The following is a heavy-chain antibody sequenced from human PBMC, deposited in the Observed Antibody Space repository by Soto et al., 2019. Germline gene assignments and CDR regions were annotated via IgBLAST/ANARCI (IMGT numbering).Heavy chain of an antibody. CDR3: AREAHQIAGDPMAFDI. V-gene: IGHV3-7*01. D-gene: IGHD3-10*01. Sequence: GGSLRLSCAASGFTFSSYWMSWVRQAPGKGLEWVANIKQDGSEKYYVDSVKGRFTISRDNAKNSLYLQMNSLRAEDTAVYYCAREAHQIAGDPMAFDIWGQGTMVTVSS. J-gene: IGHJ3*02. CDR2: IKQDGSEK. CDR1: GFTFSSYW.